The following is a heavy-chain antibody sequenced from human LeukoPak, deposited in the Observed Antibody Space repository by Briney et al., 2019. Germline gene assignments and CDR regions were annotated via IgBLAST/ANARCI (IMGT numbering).Heavy chain of an antibody. J-gene: IGHJ5*02. Sequence: GGSLRLSCAASGFTFSGSPIHWVRQASGKGLEWIGRIRTTISDYATAYAASVNGRFTISRDDSKNTAYLQMDSLKIEDTAVYYCSRGGAVTGPPNWLDPWGQGTLVTVSS. D-gene: IGHD6-19*01. CDR1: GFTFSGSP. CDR3: SRGGAVTGPPNWLDP. CDR2: IRTTISDYAT. V-gene: IGHV3-73*01.